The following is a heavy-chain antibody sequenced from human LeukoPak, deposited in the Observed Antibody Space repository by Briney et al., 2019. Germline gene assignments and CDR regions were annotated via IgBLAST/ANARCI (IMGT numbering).Heavy chain of an antibody. J-gene: IGHJ4*02. Sequence: GGSLRLSCAASGFTFSNYWMTWVRQAPGKGLEWVANIREDGSEKYYVDSVKGRFTISRDNAKNSLYLQVNSLRAEDTAVYYCAKDRGYSYGISEYWGQGTLVTVSS. V-gene: IGHV3-7*01. D-gene: IGHD5-18*01. CDR2: IREDGSEK. CDR1: GFTFSNYW. CDR3: AKDRGYSYGISEY.